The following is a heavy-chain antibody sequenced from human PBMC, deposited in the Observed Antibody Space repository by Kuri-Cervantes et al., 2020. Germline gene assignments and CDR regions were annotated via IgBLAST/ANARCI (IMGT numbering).Heavy chain of an antibody. CDR2: ISWNSGSI. Sequence: GGSLRLSCAASGFTSDDYAMHWVRQAPGKGLEWVSGISWNSGSIGYADSVKGRFTIPRDNAKNSLYLQMNSLRAEDTAVYYCARRKLTYCGGDCYHYYYYGMDVWGQGTTVTVSS. D-gene: IGHD2-21*02. V-gene: IGHV3-9*02. CDR1: GFTSDDYA. J-gene: IGHJ6*02. CDR3: ARRKLTYCGGDCYHYYYYGMDV.